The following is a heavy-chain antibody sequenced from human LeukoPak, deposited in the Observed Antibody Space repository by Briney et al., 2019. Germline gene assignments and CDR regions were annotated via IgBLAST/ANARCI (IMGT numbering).Heavy chain of an antibody. Sequence: QAGGSLRLSCAAAGVTFSRYGMHWVRQAPGKGLEWVAFIRHDGSNTYYADSVKGRFTISRDNSKNTLYLQMNSLRAEDTAVYYCSGYSYGWGAFDIWGQGTMVTVSS. CDR3: SGYSYGWGAFDI. CDR1: GVTFSRYG. J-gene: IGHJ3*02. D-gene: IGHD5-18*01. CDR2: IRHDGSNT. V-gene: IGHV3-30*02.